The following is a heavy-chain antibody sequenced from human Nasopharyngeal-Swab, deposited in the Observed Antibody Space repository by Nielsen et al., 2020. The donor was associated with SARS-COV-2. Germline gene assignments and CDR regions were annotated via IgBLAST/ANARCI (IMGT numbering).Heavy chain of an antibody. Sequence: WSRQSPGKGLVWVSRINSDGSSTSYADSVKGRFTISRDNAKNTLYLQMNSLRAEDTAVYYCARDVGDYYDSSGTFDYWGQGTLVTVS. V-gene: IGHV3-74*01. CDR3: ARDVGDYYDSSGTFDY. CDR2: INSDGSST. J-gene: IGHJ4*02. D-gene: IGHD3-22*01.